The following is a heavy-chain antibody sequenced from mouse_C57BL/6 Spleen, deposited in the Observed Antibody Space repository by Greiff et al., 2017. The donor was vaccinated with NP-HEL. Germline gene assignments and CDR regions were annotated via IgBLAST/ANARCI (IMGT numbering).Heavy chain of an antibody. Sequence: EVQLVESGGGLVKPGGSLKLSCAASGFPFRAYGMHWVRQAPEKGLEWVAYIISGSSIISYADTVKGRFPISRANAKNTLFLQRTSLRSEDTAMYYCARPYYGSSYGAMEYWGQGTSVTVSS. J-gene: IGHJ4*01. D-gene: IGHD1-1*01. CDR3: ARPYYGSSYGAMEY. CDR1: GFPFRAYG. V-gene: IGHV5-17*01. CDR2: IISGSSII.